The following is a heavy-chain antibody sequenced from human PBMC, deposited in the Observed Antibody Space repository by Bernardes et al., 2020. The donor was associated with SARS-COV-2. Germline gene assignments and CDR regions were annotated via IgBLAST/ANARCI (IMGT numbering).Heavy chain of an antibody. CDR3: ARHGEWELLWPFDY. V-gene: IGHV4-39*01. Sequence: SETMSLTCAVSGASISSTDSFWGWIRQPPGRGLEWIGSMSYSGPTYYNPSLKSRVTISVDTSKNHFSLKLSSVTAADTAVYYCARHGEWELLWPFDYWGQGTLVTVSS. CDR1: GASISSTDSF. J-gene: IGHJ4*02. CDR2: MSYSGPT. D-gene: IGHD1-26*01.